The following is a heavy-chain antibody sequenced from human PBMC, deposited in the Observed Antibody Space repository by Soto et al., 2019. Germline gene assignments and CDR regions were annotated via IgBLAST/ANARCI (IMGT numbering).Heavy chain of an antibody. J-gene: IGHJ3*02. V-gene: IGHV4-59*08. Sequence: QVQLQESGPGLVKPSETLSLTCTVSGGSISSYYWSWIRQPPGKGLEWIGYIYYSGSTNYNPSLMSRVTISVDTSKNQFSMRLNSVTAAQHSVYYRARRWGGTFDIWGQGTMVTVSS. CDR3: ARRWGGTFDI. CDR1: GGSISSYY. D-gene: IGHD3-10*01. CDR2: IYYSGST.